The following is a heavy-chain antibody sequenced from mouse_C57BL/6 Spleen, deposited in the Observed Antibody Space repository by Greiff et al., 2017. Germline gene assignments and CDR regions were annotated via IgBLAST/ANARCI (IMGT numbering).Heavy chain of an antibody. Sequence: QVQLQQSGPELVKPGASVKLSCKASGYTFTSSDIHWVKQRPGQGLEWIGWIYPGDGNTNYNGKFKGKATLTADKSSSTAYMQLSSLTSEDAAVYFCARGGAIDYWGQGTSVTVSS. J-gene: IGHJ4*01. CDR1: GYTFTSSD. CDR2: IYPGDGNT. CDR3: ARGGAIDY. V-gene: IGHV1-82*01.